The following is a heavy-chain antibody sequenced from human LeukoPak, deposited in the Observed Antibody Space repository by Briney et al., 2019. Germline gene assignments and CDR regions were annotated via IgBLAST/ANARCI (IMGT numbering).Heavy chain of an antibody. Sequence: VASVKVSCKASGGTFSSYAISWVRQAPGQGLEWMGRIIPILGIANYAQKSQGRVTITTDESTSTAYMELSSLRSEDTAVYYCARMPGYSGYDLEHYFDYWGQGTLVTVSS. CDR1: GGTFSSYA. D-gene: IGHD5-12*01. CDR3: ARMPGYSGYDLEHYFDY. CDR2: IIPILGIA. V-gene: IGHV1-69*04. J-gene: IGHJ4*02.